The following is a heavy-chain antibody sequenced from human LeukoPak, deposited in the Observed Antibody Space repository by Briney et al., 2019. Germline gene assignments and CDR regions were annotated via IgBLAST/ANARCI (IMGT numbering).Heavy chain of an antibody. V-gene: IGHV3-64D*06. Sequence: GGSLRLSCSASGFTFSSYAMHWVRQAPGKGLEYVSAISSNGGSTYYADSVKVRFTISRDNSKNTLYLQMSSLRAEDTAVYYCVKVGYSYGWGPFDYWGQGTLVTVSS. D-gene: IGHD5-18*01. J-gene: IGHJ4*02. CDR1: GFTFSSYA. CDR2: ISSNGGST. CDR3: VKVGYSYGWGPFDY.